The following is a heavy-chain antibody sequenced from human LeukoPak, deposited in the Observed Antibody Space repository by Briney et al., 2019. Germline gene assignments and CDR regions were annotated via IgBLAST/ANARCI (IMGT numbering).Heavy chain of an antibody. J-gene: IGHJ6*03. D-gene: IGHD6-6*01. Sequence: GASVKVSCKASGYTFTGYYMHWVRQAPGQGLEWMGWINPNSGGTNYAQKFQGRVTMTRDMSTSTVYMELSSLRSEDTAVYYCARVLSSSSLPAGYYYYYMDVWGKGTTVTVSS. CDR1: GYTFTGYY. V-gene: IGHV1-2*02. CDR3: ARVLSSSSLPAGYYYYYMDV. CDR2: INPNSGGT.